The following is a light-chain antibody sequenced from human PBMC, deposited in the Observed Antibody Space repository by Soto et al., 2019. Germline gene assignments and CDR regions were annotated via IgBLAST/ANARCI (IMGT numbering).Light chain of an antibody. CDR3: QESYTTPLT. Sequence: DIQMTQSPSSLSASVGDRVSISCRASQNIRDSLNWYQHKPGNAPKILIHSASTLESGVPSRFSGGGSGTEFNFTISSLQREDSATYYCQESYTTPLTFGGGTKVDNK. V-gene: IGKV1-39*01. CDR2: SAS. CDR1: QNIRDS. J-gene: IGKJ4*01.